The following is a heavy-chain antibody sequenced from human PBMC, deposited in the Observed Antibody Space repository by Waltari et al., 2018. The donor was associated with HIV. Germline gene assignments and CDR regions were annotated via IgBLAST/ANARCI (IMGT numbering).Heavy chain of an antibody. J-gene: IGHJ4*02. D-gene: IGHD6-13*01. CDR1: GYTLTELS. Sequence: QVQLVQSGAEVKKPGASVKVSCKVSGYTLTELSMHWVRQPPGKGLEWMGGFDPEDGETIYAQKFQGRVTMTEDTSTDTAYMELSSLRSEDTAVYYCATDLSLRGGSSPKNDYWGQGTLVTVSS. CDR2: FDPEDGET. CDR3: ATDLSLRGGSSPKNDY. V-gene: IGHV1-24*01.